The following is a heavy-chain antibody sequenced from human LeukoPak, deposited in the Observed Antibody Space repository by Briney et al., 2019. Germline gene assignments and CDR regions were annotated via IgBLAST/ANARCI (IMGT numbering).Heavy chain of an antibody. Sequence: SETLSLTCTVSGGSISSYYWSWLRQPPGKGLEWIGYIYYSGSTNYNPSLKSRVTLSVDTSKNQFSLKLSSVTAADTAVYYCASGRGYSYGGFDYWGQGTLVTVSS. D-gene: IGHD5-18*01. CDR1: GGSISSYY. V-gene: IGHV4-59*01. J-gene: IGHJ4*02. CDR2: IYYSGST. CDR3: ASGRGYSYGGFDY.